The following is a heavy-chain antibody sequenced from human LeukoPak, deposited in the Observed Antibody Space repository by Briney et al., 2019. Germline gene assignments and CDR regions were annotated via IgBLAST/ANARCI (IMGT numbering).Heavy chain of an antibody. CDR2: INPNSGGT. CDR1: GYTFTSYY. Sequence: ASVKVSCKASGYTFTSYYMHWVRQAPGQGLEWMGWINPNSGGTNYAQKFQGWVTMTRDTSISTAYMELSRLRSDDTAVYYCARDLSSGWYYFDYWGQGTLVTVSS. V-gene: IGHV1-2*04. J-gene: IGHJ4*02. D-gene: IGHD6-19*01. CDR3: ARDLSSGWYYFDY.